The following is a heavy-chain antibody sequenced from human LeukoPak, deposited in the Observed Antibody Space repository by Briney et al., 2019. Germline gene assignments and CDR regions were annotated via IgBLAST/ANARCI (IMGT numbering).Heavy chain of an antibody. CDR2: ISSSSSTI. CDR1: GFTFSSYS. Sequence: PGGSLRLSCAASGFTFSSYSMNWVRQAPGKGLEWVSYISSSSSTIYYADSVKGRFTISRDNAKNSLYLQMNSLRDEDTAVYYCARTRYSYGYVLKLSYWFDPWGQGTLVTVSS. V-gene: IGHV3-48*02. D-gene: IGHD5-18*01. CDR3: ARTRYSYGYVLKLSYWFDP. J-gene: IGHJ5*02.